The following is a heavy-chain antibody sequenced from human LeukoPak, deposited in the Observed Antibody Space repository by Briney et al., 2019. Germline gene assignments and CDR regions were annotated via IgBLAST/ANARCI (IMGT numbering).Heavy chain of an antibody. D-gene: IGHD2-2*01. Sequence: SETLSLTCTVSGGSISSYYWSWIRQPPGKGLEWIGYIYYSGSTNYNPSLKSRVTISVDTSKNQFSLKLSSVTAADTAVYYCARVGCSSTSCYSYYYYYMDVWGKGTTVTVSS. V-gene: IGHV4-59*01. CDR3: ARVGCSSTSCYSYYYYYMDV. CDR1: GGSISSYY. J-gene: IGHJ6*03. CDR2: IYYSGST.